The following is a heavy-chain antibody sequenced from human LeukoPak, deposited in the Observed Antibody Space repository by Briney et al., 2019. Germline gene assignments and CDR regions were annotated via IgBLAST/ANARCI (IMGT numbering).Heavy chain of an antibody. V-gene: IGHV3-48*04. J-gene: IGHJ4*02. Sequence: GGSLRLSCAASGFTFSSYVMNWVRQVPGKGLEWVSYISSSSDNIYYADSVEGRFTISRDNAKNSLYPQMNSLRPEDTAMYYCARGPKWLSPPGFPDYWGQGTLVTVSS. CDR2: ISSSSDNI. D-gene: IGHD5-12*01. CDR1: GFTFSSYV. CDR3: ARGPKWLSPPGFPDY.